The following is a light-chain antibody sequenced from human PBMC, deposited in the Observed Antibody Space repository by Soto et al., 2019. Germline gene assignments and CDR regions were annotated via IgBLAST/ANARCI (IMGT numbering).Light chain of an antibody. CDR2: LAS. CDR3: QQYHSPPVT. Sequence: DIVMTQSPDSLAVSLGERATINCKSSQSGLKSSDNKNYLAWYQQKPGQPPKLLIYLASTRKSGVPDRFSGSGSGTDFTLTISSLQAEDVAAYYCQQYHSPPVTFGGGTKVEIK. CDR1: QSGLKSSDNKNY. V-gene: IGKV4-1*01. J-gene: IGKJ4*01.